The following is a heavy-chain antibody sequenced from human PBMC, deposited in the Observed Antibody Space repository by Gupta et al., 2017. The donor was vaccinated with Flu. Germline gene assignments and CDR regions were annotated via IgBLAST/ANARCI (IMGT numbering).Heavy chain of an antibody. D-gene: IGHD3-16*01. CDR3: ARVPADLFYADE. CDR2: VPKRVKYP. Sequence: QVHLVESGGGLVRPGGSLRFTCVASGLPFGAYSMSWLRQGPGKGLEWVSHVPKRVKYPDYADSVKGRFTISRDNANNSLYLQMDNLRVEDTAVYYCARVPADLFYADEWGRGVLVTVSS. J-gene: IGHJ4*02. V-gene: IGHV3-11*05. CDR1: GLPFGAYS.